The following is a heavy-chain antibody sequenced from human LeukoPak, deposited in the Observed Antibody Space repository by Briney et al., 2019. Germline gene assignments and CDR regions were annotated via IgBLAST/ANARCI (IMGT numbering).Heavy chain of an antibody. D-gene: IGHD6-13*01. CDR3: AKCRVTGYSSSWYYFDY. Sequence: PGGSLRLSCAASGFTFSSYAMSWVRQAPGKGLEWVSAISGSGGSTYYADSVKGRFTISRDNSKNTLYLQMNSLRAEDTAVYYCAKCRVTGYSSSWYYFDYWGQETLVTVSS. V-gene: IGHV3-23*01. CDR2: ISGSGGST. CDR1: GFTFSSYA. J-gene: IGHJ4*02.